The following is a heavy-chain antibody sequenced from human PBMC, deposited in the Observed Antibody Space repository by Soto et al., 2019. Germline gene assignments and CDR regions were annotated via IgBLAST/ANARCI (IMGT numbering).Heavy chain of an antibody. CDR3: ARDYNHYFDY. CDR1: GFTFRTYG. CDR2: IWYDGSKI. Sequence: GGSLRLSCAASGFTFRTYGVHWVRQAPGKGLEWVAVIWYDGSKIYYADSVKGRFSLSRDNSKNTLYLQMNSLRVEDTAMYYCARDYNHYFDYWGQGTLVTVSS. J-gene: IGHJ4*02. D-gene: IGHD3-10*01. V-gene: IGHV3-33*01.